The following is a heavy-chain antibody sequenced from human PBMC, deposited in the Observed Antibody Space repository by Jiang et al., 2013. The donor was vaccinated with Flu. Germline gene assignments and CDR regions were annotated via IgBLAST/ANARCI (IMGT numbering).Heavy chain of an antibody. D-gene: IGHD6-19*01. Sequence: YYGGWIRQPPGKGLEWIGSIYYSGNTYYNPSLKSRVTISVDTSKNQFSLKLSSVTAAETAVYYCARIVAVAGMTQYYYYGMDVWGQGTTVTVSS. CDR3: ARIVAVAGMTQYYYYGMDV. V-gene: IGHV4-39*01. CDR1: YY. CDR2: IYYSGNT. J-gene: IGHJ6*02.